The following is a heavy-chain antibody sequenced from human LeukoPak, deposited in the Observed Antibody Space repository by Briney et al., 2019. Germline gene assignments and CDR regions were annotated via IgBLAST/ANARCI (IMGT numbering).Heavy chain of an antibody. V-gene: IGHV3-21*04. CDR2: ISSSSSYI. Sequence: GGSLRLSCAASGFTFSSYSMNWVRQAPGKGLEWVSSISSSSSYIYYADSVKGRFTISRDNAKNSLYLQMNSLRTEDTAVYYCASQDYGDNPGIDYWGQGTLVTVSS. J-gene: IGHJ4*02. D-gene: IGHD4-17*01. CDR1: GFTFSSYS. CDR3: ASQDYGDNPGIDY.